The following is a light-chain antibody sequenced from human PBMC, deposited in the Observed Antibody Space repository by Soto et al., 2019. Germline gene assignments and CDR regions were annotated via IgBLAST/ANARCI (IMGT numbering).Light chain of an antibody. CDR2: LGS. CDR1: QSLLHSNGYTY. CDR3: MKALQTRT. J-gene: IGKJ1*01. V-gene: IGKV2-28*01. Sequence: DIVMTQSPLSLPVTPGEPASISCRSSQSLLHSNGYTYLDWYLQKPGQSPQLLIYLGSNRASGVPDRFSGSGSGTDFTLKISRVEGEDVDVYYCMKALQTRTFGQGTKVEIK.